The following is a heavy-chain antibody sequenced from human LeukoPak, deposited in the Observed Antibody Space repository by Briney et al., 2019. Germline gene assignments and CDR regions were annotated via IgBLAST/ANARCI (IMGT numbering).Heavy chain of an antibody. CDR1: GGTFSSYA. CDR2: IIPIFGTA. D-gene: IGHD5-24*01. Sequence: APVKVSCKASGGTFSSYAISWVRQAPGQGLEWMGRIIPIFGTANYAQKFQGRVTITTDESTSTAYMELSSLRSEDTAVYYCARALVEMATICAFDIWGQGTMVTVSS. J-gene: IGHJ3*02. CDR3: ARALVEMATICAFDI. V-gene: IGHV1-69*05.